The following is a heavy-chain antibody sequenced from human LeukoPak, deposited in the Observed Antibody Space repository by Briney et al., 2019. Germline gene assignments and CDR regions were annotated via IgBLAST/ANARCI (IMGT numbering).Heavy chain of an antibody. CDR3: ARRGTSGWNFDY. J-gene: IGHJ4*02. V-gene: IGHV4-59*08. D-gene: IGHD6-19*01. CDR2: IYYSGST. CDR1: GGSISSFH. Sequence: SETLSLTCTVSGGSISSFHWSWIRQPPGEGLEWIGYIYYSGSTNYNPSLKSRVTMSADTSKNQFSLNLSSVTAADTAVYYCARRGTSGWNFDYWGQGTLVTVSS.